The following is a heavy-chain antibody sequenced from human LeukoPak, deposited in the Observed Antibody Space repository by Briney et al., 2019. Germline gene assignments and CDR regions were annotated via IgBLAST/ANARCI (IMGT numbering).Heavy chain of an antibody. CDR2: IYYTGFT. CDR1: GASISSDGFY. Sequence: SETLSLTCTVSGASISSDGFYWSWLRQLPGKGLEWIGYIYYTGFTYCKPSLKSRVTMSVDTSQNQFSLRMSSMTAADTAVYYCARAGLGIENYYYYMDVWGKGTTVTVSS. D-gene: IGHD1-14*01. CDR3: ARAGLGIENYYYYMDV. V-gene: IGHV4-31*03. J-gene: IGHJ6*03.